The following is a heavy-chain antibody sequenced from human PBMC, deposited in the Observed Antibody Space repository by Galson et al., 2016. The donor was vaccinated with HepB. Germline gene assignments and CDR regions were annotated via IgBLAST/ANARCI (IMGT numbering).Heavy chain of an antibody. Sequence: SLRLSCAASGFSFSSYGMSWVRQAPGEGLEWVSAISDSGDNTHYADSVKARFTISRDNSRNTLYLQMNSLRAEDTAVYYWVESTPGHCSDPRCFEGYWYFDLWGRGTLVTVSS. D-gene: IGHD2-2*01. CDR3: VESTPGHCSDPRCFEGYWYFDL. CDR1: GFSFSSYG. J-gene: IGHJ2*01. V-gene: IGHV3-23*01. CDR2: ISDSGDNT.